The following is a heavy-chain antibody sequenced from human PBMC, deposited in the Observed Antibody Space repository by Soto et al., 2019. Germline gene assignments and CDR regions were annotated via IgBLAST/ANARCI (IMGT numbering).Heavy chain of an antibody. CDR2: IYYSGST. Sequence: SETLSLTCTVSGGSISSHYWSWIRQPPGKGLEWIGFIYYSGSTNYNPSLKSRVTISVDTSKNQFSLKLSSVTAADTAVYYCARALILTGYYIHDAFDIWGQGTMVTVSS. D-gene: IGHD3-9*01. J-gene: IGHJ3*02. CDR1: GGSISSHY. V-gene: IGHV4-59*11. CDR3: ARALILTGYYIHDAFDI.